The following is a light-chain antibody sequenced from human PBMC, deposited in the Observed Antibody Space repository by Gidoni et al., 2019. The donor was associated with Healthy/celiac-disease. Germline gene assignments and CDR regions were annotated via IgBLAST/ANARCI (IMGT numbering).Light chain of an antibody. CDR2: DAA. J-gene: IGKJ4*01. CDR3: QQRSNWPLT. CDR1: KSVSSY. V-gene: IGKV3-11*01. Sequence: EIVLTQSPATLSLSPGERATLSSKSVSSYLAWYQQKPGQAPRLLIYDAANRATGIPARFSGSGSGTDFTLTISSLEPEDVAVYYCQQRSNWPLTFGGGTKVEIK.